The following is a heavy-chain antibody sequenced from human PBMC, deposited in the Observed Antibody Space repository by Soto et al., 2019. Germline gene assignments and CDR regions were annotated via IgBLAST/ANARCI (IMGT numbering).Heavy chain of an antibody. J-gene: IGHJ5*02. CDR2: ISYSGTT. Sequence: QVQLQESGPGLVKPSQTLSLTCTVSGDSISSNNNYWSWIRQPPGEGLEWIGFISYSGTTSYSPSLKSPVXLXLYXSKNQFSLSLRSVTAADTAVYYCARGRGYSYGLDPWGQGTLVTVSS. D-gene: IGHD5-18*01. V-gene: IGHV4-30-4*01. CDR3: ARGRGYSYGLDP. CDR1: GDSISSNNNY.